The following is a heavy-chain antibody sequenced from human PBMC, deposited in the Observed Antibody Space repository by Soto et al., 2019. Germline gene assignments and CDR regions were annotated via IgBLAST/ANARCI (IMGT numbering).Heavy chain of an antibody. V-gene: IGHV3-30-3*01. Sequence: QVQLVGSGGGVVQPGRSLRLSCAASGFTFSSYAMHWVRQAPGKGLEWVAVISYDGSNKYYADSVKGRFTISRDKSKNTLYLQMNSLRAEDTAVYYCARDPVAYCGGDCRTFDYWGQGTLVTVSS. CDR1: GFTFSSYA. D-gene: IGHD2-21*02. CDR2: ISYDGSNK. J-gene: IGHJ4*02. CDR3: ARDPVAYCGGDCRTFDY.